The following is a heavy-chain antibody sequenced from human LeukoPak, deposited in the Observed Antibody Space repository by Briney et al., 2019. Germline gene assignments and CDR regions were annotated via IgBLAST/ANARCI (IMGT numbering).Heavy chain of an antibody. D-gene: IGHD6-19*01. J-gene: IGHJ6*03. Sequence: PSETLSLTCTVSGGSISSSSYYWGWIRQPPGKGLEWIGSIYYSGSTYYNPSLKSRVTISVDTSKNQFSLKLSSVTAADTAVYYCARDKWLPYYYYMDVWGKGTTVTVSS. V-gene: IGHV4-39*07. CDR1: GGSISSSSYY. CDR2: IYYSGST. CDR3: ARDKWLPYYYYMDV.